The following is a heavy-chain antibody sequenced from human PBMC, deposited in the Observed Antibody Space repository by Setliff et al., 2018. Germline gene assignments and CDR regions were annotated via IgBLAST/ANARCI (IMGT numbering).Heavy chain of an antibody. V-gene: IGHV4-61*02. J-gene: IGHJ5*02. CDR1: GDSITSGSVY. CDR3: ARYNSSAACFDL. Sequence: SETLSLPCTVSGDSITSGSVYWSWIRQPAGKGLEWIGRIFPTGTTNYNPDLKSRVTMSVDTSKKRFSLMLRSVTAADTAIYYCARYNSSAACFDLWGPGTLVTVSS. CDR2: IFPTGTT. D-gene: IGHD1-20*01.